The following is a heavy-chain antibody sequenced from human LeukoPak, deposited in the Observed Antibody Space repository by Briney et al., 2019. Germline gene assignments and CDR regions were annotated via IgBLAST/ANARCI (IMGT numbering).Heavy chain of an antibody. CDR3: AKALDSSTWAIDY. Sequence: GGSLRLSCAASGFTFSSYAMSWVRLAPGKGLEWVAAISGSGGSTYYADSVKGRFTISRDNSKNTLYLQMNSLRAEDTAVYYCAKALDSSTWAIDYWGQGTLVTVSS. D-gene: IGHD6-13*01. CDR1: GFTFSSYA. J-gene: IGHJ4*02. CDR2: ISGSGGST. V-gene: IGHV3-23*01.